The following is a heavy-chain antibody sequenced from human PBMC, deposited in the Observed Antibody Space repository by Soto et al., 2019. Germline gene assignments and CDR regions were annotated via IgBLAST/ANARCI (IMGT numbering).Heavy chain of an antibody. J-gene: IGHJ6*02. CDR3: ARAGDYYYYYYGMDV. CDR2: ISYDGSTE. CDR1: GFIFRSYG. Sequence: PGGSLRLSCAASGFIFRSYGMYWIRQAPGKGLEWVAIISYDGSTEYYADSVKGRFTISRDNSKNTLSLQMNTLTTEDTAVYYCARAGDYYYYYYGMDVWGQGTTVTVSS. V-gene: IGHV3-30*03. D-gene: IGHD3-16*01.